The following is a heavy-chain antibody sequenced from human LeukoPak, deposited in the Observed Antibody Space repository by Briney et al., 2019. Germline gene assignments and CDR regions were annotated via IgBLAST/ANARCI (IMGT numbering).Heavy chain of an antibody. CDR2: IYYSGST. CDR3: ATNGDYEYNYYYYMDV. V-gene: IGHV4-39*07. Sequence: SETLSLTCTVSGGSISSSSYYWGWIRQPPGKGLEWIGSIYYSGSTYYNPSLKSRVTISVDTSKNQFSLKLSSVTAADTAVYYCATNGDYEYNYYYYMDVWGEGTTVTVSS. CDR1: GGSISSSSYY. J-gene: IGHJ6*03. D-gene: IGHD4-17*01.